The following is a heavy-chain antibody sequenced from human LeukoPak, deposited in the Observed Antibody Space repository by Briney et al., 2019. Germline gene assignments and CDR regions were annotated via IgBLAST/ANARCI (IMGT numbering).Heavy chain of an antibody. CDR1: GGSISSSSYY. Sequence: SETLSLTCTVSGGSISSSSYYWGWIRQPPGKGLEWIGEINHSGSTNYNPSLKSRVTISVDTSKNQFSLKLSSVTAADTAVYYCARGKLYNYWGQGTLVTVSS. V-gene: IGHV4-39*07. CDR3: ARGKLYNY. D-gene: IGHD1-1*01. J-gene: IGHJ4*02. CDR2: INHSGST.